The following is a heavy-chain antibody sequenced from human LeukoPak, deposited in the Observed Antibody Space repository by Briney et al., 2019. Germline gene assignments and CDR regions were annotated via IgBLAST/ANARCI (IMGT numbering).Heavy chain of an antibody. J-gene: IGHJ4*02. V-gene: IGHV3-49*04. Sequence: GGSLRLSCTASGFTFGDYAMSWVRQAPGKGLEWVGFIRSKAYGGTTEYAASVKGRFTISRDDSKSIAYLQMNSLKTEDTAVYYCTRGPRGRYSRSSGLGYWGQGTLVTVSS. CDR1: GFTFGDYA. D-gene: IGHD6-6*01. CDR2: IRSKAYGGTT. CDR3: TRGPRGRYSRSSGLGY.